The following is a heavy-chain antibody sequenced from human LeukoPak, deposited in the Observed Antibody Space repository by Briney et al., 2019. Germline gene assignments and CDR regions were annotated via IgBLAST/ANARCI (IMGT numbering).Heavy chain of an antibody. CDR3: ARESGSSGYYYDLDAFDI. J-gene: IGHJ3*02. CDR1: GGSLSSYY. V-gene: IGHV4-59*01. D-gene: IGHD3-22*01. Sequence: SETLSLTCTVSGGSLSSYYWSWIRQPPGKGLEGIGYIYYSGSTNYNPSLKSRVTISVDTSKNQFSLKLSSVTAADTAVYYCARESGSSGYYYDLDAFDIWGQGTRVTVSS. CDR2: IYYSGST.